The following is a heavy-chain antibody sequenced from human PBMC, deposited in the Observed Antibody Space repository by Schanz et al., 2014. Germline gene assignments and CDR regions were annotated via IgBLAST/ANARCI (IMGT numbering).Heavy chain of an antibody. CDR1: GGDIGNYY. CDR2: IHQSGGT. CDR3: AKFLYDDPS. Sequence: QVQLQESGPGLVKPSETLSLTCSVSGGDIGNYYWSWIRQPPGKGLEWIGYIHQSGGTNYNPSLKSRVPLLVDVSKNQFPLRLTSLPAADTAVYYCAKFLYDDPSWGQGTLVTVSS. V-gene: IGHV4-59*08. D-gene: IGHD3-3*01. J-gene: IGHJ5*02.